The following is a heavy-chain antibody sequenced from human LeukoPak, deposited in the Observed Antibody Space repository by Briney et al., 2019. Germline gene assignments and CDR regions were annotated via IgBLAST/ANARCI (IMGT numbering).Heavy chain of an antibody. J-gene: IGHJ4*02. CDR3: ARLRYSSSWYSGDY. CDR2: ISAYNGNT. D-gene: IGHD6-13*01. Sequence: ASVKVSCKASGYTFTSYGIIWVRQAPGQGLEWMGWISAYNGNTNYAQKLQGRVTMTTDTSTSTAYMELRSLRSDDTAVYYCARLRYSSSWYSGDYWGQGTLVTVSS. V-gene: IGHV1-18*01. CDR1: GYTFTSYG.